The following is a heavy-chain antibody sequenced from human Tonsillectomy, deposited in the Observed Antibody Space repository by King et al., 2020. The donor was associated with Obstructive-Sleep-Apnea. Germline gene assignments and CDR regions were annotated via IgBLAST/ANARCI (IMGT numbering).Heavy chain of an antibody. V-gene: IGHV3-30*02. Sequence: VQLVQSGGGVVQPGGSLRLSCAASGFAFSSYGMHWVRQAPHKGLEWVTFIRYDGSDIYYADSVKGRFTISRDNSKNTLYLQMNSLRPDDTAVYYCAKGVHSSSWSWGQGTLVIVSS. CDR3: AKGVHSSSWS. CDR2: IRYDGSDI. D-gene: IGHD6-13*01. CDR1: GFAFSSYG. J-gene: IGHJ5*02.